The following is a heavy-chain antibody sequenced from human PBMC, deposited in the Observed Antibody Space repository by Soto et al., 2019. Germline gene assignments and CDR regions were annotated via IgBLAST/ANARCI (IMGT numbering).Heavy chain of an antibody. Sequence: ASVKVSCKASGYTFTSYTISWVRQAPVQGPEWMGGIIAFIGKANYAQKFQGRVTITTDASTSTADMELRSLRSEDTAVYYCASAPLDSWGSHSTCNDFDTWGQGTLVTVSS. CDR1: GYTFTSYT. CDR2: IIAFIGKA. D-gene: IGHD3-3*01. CDR3: ASAPLDSWGSHSTCNDFDT. J-gene: IGHJ4*02. V-gene: IGHV1-18*01.